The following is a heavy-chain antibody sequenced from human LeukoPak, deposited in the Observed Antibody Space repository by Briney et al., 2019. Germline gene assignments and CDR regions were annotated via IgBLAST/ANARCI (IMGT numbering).Heavy chain of an antibody. J-gene: IGHJ4*02. V-gene: IGHV1-2*02. Sequence: ASVNVSFKASGYTFTGYYMHWVRQAPGQGREWMGWINPNSGGTNYAQKFQGRVTMTRDTSISTAYMELSRLRSDDTAVYYGARSGGYSYGYGYWGQGTLVTVSS. CDR2: INPNSGGT. D-gene: IGHD5-18*01. CDR1: GYTFTGYY. CDR3: ARSGGYSYGYGY.